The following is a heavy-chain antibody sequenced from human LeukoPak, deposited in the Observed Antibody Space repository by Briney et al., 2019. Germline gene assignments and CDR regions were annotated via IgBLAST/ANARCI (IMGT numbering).Heavy chain of an antibody. Sequence: GGSLRLSCVASGFTFSSYWMHWVRQAPGKGLVWVSRINSDGSSTSYADSVKGRFTISRDNAKNTLYLQMNSLRAEDTAVYYCARGHYYDSSGGPDYWGQGTLVTVSS. V-gene: IGHV3-74*01. D-gene: IGHD3-22*01. J-gene: IGHJ4*02. CDR1: GFTFSSYW. CDR2: INSDGSST. CDR3: ARGHYYDSSGGPDY.